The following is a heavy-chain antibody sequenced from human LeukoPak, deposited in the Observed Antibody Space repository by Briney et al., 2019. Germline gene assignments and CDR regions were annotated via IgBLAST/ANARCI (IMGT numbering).Heavy chain of an antibody. V-gene: IGHV1-2*02. D-gene: IGHD2-21*01. CDR3: ASTYPGGAYYSHYYYGMDV. Sequence: ASVKVSCKASGYTFTGYYMHWVRQAPGQGLEWMGWINPNSGGTNYAQKFQGRVTMTRDTSISTAYMELSSLRSEDTAVYYCASTYPGGAYYSHYYYGMDVWGQGTTVTVSS. CDR2: INPNSGGT. J-gene: IGHJ6*02. CDR1: GYTFTGYY.